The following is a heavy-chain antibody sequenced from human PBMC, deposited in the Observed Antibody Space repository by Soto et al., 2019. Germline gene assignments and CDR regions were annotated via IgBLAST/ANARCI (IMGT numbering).Heavy chain of an antibody. D-gene: IGHD6-6*01. V-gene: IGHV3-30*18. CDR2: NTIDGINK. Sequence: SLRLSCPAAGFTVSMHVVQWVRQSAGKGLEWVAVNTIDGINKYYAHSVKGRFTISRDNSKNPLYLQMNRLRAEDTAVYYCAKDLAHWYSSSFLKKRRYYGMDVWGQGTTVTVSS. CDR1: GFTVSMHV. CDR3: AKDLAHWYSSSFLKKRRYYGMDV. J-gene: IGHJ6*02.